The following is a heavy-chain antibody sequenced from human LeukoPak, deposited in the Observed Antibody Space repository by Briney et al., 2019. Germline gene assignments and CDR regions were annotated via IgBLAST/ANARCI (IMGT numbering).Heavy chain of an antibody. Sequence: GGSLRLSCVGTGFTFNTYPINWVRQAPGKGLEWVSGINSRSVDIFYADSVKGRFTISRDNAKNSLYLQMNSLRAEDTAVYYCARDTESSSCMDYYYYGMDVWGQGTTVTVSS. D-gene: IGHD6-13*01. V-gene: IGHV3-21*01. CDR1: GFTFNTYP. CDR2: INSRSVDI. J-gene: IGHJ6*02. CDR3: ARDTESSSCMDYYYYGMDV.